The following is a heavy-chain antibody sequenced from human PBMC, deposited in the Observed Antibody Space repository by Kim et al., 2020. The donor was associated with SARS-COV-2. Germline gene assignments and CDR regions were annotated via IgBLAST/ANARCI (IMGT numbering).Heavy chain of an antibody. CDR2: ISYDGSNK. D-gene: IGHD5-18*01. V-gene: IGHV3-30*18. Sequence: GGSLRLSCAASGFTFRSYGMHWVRQAPGKGLEWVAVISYDGSNKYYADSVKGRFTISRDNSKNTLYLQMNSLRAEDTAVYYCAKRRYSYGYVGGPPDYWGQGTLVTVSS. J-gene: IGHJ4*02. CDR3: AKRRYSYGYVGGPPDY. CDR1: GFTFRSYG.